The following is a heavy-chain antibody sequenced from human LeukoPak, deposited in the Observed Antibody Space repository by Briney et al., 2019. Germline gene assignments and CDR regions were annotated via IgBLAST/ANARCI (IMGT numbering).Heavy chain of an antibody. V-gene: IGHV3-64*01. CDR2: ISSNGGST. Sequence: QAGGTLRLSCAASGFTFSSYAMHWVRQAPGKGLEYVSAISSNGGSTYYANSVKGRFTISRDNSKNTLYLQMGSLRAEDMAVYYCARSMSGYTPGWYGQNDYWGQGTLVTVSS. CDR1: GFTFSSYA. D-gene: IGHD6-19*01. J-gene: IGHJ4*02. CDR3: ARSMSGYTPGWYGQNDY.